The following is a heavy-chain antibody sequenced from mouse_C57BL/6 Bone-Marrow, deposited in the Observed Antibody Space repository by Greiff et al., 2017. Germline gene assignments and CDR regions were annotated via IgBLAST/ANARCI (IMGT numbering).Heavy chain of an antibody. V-gene: IGHV5-4*01. J-gene: IGHJ3*01. Sequence: EVQLQESGGGLVKPGGSLKLYCAASGLTFSSYAMSWVRQTPEKRLEWVATISDGGSYTYHPDNVKGRFTISRDNAKNNLYLQMSHLKSEDTAMYYCARTNWDGIAYWGQGTLVTVSA. CDR2: ISDGGSYT. CDR3: ARTNWDGIAY. D-gene: IGHD4-1*01. CDR1: GLTFSSYA.